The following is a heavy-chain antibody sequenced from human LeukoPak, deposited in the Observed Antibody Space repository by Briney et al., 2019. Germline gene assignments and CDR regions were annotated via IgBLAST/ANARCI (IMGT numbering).Heavy chain of an antibody. V-gene: IGHV1-8*01. CDR3: ARGAFITIFGVVIREGSWFDP. D-gene: IGHD3-3*01. CDR1: GYTSTSYD. J-gene: IGHJ5*02. Sequence: ASVKVSCKASGYTSTSYDINWVRQATGQGLEWMGWMNPNSGNTGYAQKFQGRVTMTRNTSISTAYMELSSLRSEDTAVYYCARGAFITIFGVVIREGSWFDPWGQGTLVTVSS. CDR2: MNPNSGNT.